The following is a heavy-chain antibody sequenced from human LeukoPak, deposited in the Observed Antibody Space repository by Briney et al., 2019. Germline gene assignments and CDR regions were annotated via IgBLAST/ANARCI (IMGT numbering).Heavy chain of an antibody. V-gene: IGHV4-39*07. CDR2: IYHSGST. Sequence: PSETLSLTCTVAGGSISSTNDYWGWIRQPPGKGLEWIGTIYHSGSTHFNPSLKSRVTISVTTSKKQFSLKLSSVTVADTAVYYCARGPWRLQSIDSCGQGTLVTVSS. J-gene: IGHJ4*02. CDR3: ARGPWRLQSIDS. D-gene: IGHD6-25*01. CDR1: GGSISSTNDY.